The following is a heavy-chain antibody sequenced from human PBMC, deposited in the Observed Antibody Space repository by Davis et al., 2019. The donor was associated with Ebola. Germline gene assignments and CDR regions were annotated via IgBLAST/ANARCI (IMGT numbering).Heavy chain of an antibody. J-gene: IGHJ6*02. V-gene: IGHV4-34*01. CDR2: INHSGST. D-gene: IGHD4-17*01. Sequence: PGGSLRLSCAVYGGSFSGYYWSWIRQPPGKGLEWIGEINHSGSTNYNPSLKSRVTISVDTSKNQFSLKLSSVTAADTAVYYCARKYGVYYYGMDVWGQGTTVTVSS. CDR1: GGSFSGYY. CDR3: ARKYGVYYYGMDV.